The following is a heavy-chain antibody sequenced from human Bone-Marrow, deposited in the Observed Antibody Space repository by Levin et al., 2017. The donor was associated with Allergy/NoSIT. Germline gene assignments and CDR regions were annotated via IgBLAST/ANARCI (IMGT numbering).Heavy chain of an antibody. V-gene: IGHV5-51*01. Sequence: GESLKISCKGSGYSFTSYWIGWVRQMPGKGLEWMGIIYPGDSDTRYSPSFQGQVTISADKSISTAYLQWSSLKASDTAMYYCARQLKAKIRLPFVQARSGAFDIWGQGTMVTVSS. J-gene: IGHJ3*02. D-gene: IGHD3-10*01. CDR3: ARQLKAKIRLPFVQARSGAFDI. CDR1: GYSFTSYW. CDR2: IYPGDSDT.